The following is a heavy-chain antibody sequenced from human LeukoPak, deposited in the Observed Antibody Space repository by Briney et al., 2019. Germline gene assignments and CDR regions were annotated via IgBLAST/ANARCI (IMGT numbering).Heavy chain of an antibody. J-gene: IGHJ6*03. CDR1: GGSISRGSYY. Sequence: PSQTLSPTCTVSGGSISRGSYYWSWIRLPAVRGLEWIGRVHSSGSTNYNPSLESRVTISVDTSKNQFSLKLSSVTAADTAVYYCARVGTAKDSNRPYYYYMDVWGKGTTVTVSS. CDR3: ARVGTAKDSNRPYYYYMDV. CDR2: VHSSGST. V-gene: IGHV4-61*02. D-gene: IGHD5-18*01.